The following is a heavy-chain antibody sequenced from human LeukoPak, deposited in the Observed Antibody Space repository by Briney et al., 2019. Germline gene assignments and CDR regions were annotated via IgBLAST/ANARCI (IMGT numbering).Heavy chain of an antibody. CDR1: GFTFSSYG. CDR3: AMRGSSSGGNYFDY. CDR2: IRYDGNNK. V-gene: IGHV3-30*02. Sequence: PGGSLRLSCAASGFTFSSYGMHWVRQAPGKGLEWVAFIRYDGNNKYYADSVKGRFTISRDNSKDTLYLQMNSLRSEDTAVYYCAMRGSSSGGNYFDYWGQGTLVTVSS. J-gene: IGHJ4*02. D-gene: IGHD6-6*01.